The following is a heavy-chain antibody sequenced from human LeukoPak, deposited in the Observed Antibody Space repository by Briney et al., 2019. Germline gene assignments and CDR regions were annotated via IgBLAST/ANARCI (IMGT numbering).Heavy chain of an antibody. J-gene: IGHJ4*02. CDR3: ARADYSNYLGYFDY. V-gene: IGHV4-59*08. CDR1: GGSISNYY. Sequence: SETLSLTCTVSGGSISNYYWSWIRQPPGKGLEWIAYMYYSGSTNYKPSLKSRVTISVDTSKNQFSLKLSSVTAADTAVYYCARADYSNYLGYFDYWGQGTLVTVSS. D-gene: IGHD4-11*01. CDR2: MYYSGST.